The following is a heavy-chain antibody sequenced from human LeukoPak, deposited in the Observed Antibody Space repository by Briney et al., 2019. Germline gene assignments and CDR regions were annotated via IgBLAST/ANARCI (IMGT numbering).Heavy chain of an antibody. D-gene: IGHD3-22*01. CDR1: GGTFSSYA. CDR2: IIPIFGIA. Sequence: SVKVSCKASGGTFSSYAISWVRQAPGQGLEWMGRIIPIFGIANYAQKFQGRVTITADKSTSTAYMELSSLRSEDTAVYYCAREGYYDSSGYYPPAYFFDYWGQGTLVTVSS. J-gene: IGHJ4*02. CDR3: AREGYYDSSGYYPPAYFFDY. V-gene: IGHV1-69*04.